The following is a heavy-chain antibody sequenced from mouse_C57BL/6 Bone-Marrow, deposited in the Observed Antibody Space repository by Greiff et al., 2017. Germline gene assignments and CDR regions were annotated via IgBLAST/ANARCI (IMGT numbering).Heavy chain of an antibody. J-gene: IGHJ2*01. V-gene: IGHV1-26*01. D-gene: IGHD1-1*01. CDR1: GYTFTDYY. CDR3: ARGVLPDY. CDR2: INPNNGGT. Sequence: EVQLQQSGPELVKPGASVKISCKASGYTFTDYYMNWVKQSHGKSLEWIGDINPNNGGTSYNQKFKGKATLTVDKSSSTAYMELRSLTSEDSAVYYCARGVLPDYWGQGTTLTVSS.